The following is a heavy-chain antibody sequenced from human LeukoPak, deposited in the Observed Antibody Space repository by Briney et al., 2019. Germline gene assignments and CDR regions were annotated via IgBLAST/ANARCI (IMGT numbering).Heavy chain of an antibody. Sequence: SVKVSCKASGGSFTSYPISWVRQAPGQGLEWMGGILPVFGTPNYARGFQGRVTISADDSTTTAFMELTSLRSEDTAVYYCARHPIDMVDGGVTIRFDPWGQGTLVTVSS. CDR2: ILPVFGTP. V-gene: IGHV1-69*13. J-gene: IGHJ5*02. CDR1: GGSFTSYP. D-gene: IGHD3-16*01. CDR3: ARHPIDMVDGGVTIRFDP.